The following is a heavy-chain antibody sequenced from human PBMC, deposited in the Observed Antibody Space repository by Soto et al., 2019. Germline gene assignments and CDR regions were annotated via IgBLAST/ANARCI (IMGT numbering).Heavy chain of an antibody. Sequence: GASVKVSCKASGYTFTNYAIHWVRQGPGQRLEWMGWINAGNGKTKYSQKFQGRVTISRDTSASTAYMELSSLRSEDTAVYYYARDGAVAGNTNFDYWGQGTLVTVSS. D-gene: IGHD6-19*01. J-gene: IGHJ4*02. CDR1: GYTFTNYA. V-gene: IGHV1-3*01. CDR2: INAGNGKT. CDR3: ARDGAVAGNTNFDY.